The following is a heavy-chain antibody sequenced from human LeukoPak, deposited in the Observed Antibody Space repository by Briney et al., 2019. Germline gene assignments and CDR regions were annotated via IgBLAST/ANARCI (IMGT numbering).Heavy chain of an antibody. Sequence: ASVKVSCKASGYTFTSYGISWVRQAPGQGLEWMGWISAYNGNTNYAQKLQGRVTMTTDTSTSTAYMELRSLRSDDTAVYYCARVRGDYEFWSGPLDYWGQGTLVTVSS. CDR2: ISAYNGNT. D-gene: IGHD3-3*01. V-gene: IGHV1-18*01. CDR3: ARVRGDYEFWSGPLDY. CDR1: GYTFTSYG. J-gene: IGHJ4*02.